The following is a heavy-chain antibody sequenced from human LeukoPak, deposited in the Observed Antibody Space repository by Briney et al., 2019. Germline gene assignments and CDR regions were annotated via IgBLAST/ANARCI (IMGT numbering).Heavy chain of an antibody. CDR2: IYHSGGT. CDR1: GYSISSGYY. Sequence: SETLSLTCTVSGYSISSGYYWGWIRQPPGKGLEWIGSIYHSGGTYYNPSLKSRVTISVDTSKNQFSLKLSSVTAADTAVYYCARAYYDSSGYYQRYYYYYYYMDVWGKGTTVTVSS. J-gene: IGHJ6*03. D-gene: IGHD3-22*01. CDR3: ARAYYDSSGYYQRYYYYYYYMDV. V-gene: IGHV4-38-2*02.